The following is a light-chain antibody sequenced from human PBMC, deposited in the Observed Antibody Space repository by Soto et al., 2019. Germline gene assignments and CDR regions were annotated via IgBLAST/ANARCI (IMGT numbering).Light chain of an antibody. V-gene: IGKV1-39*01. J-gene: IGKJ1*01. CDR3: QQSYSTPRT. Sequence: QLTKSQSSLSAYVLYSITTPCWASQSISSYLNWYQQKPGKAPKLLIYAASSLQSGVPSRFSGSGSGTDFTLTISSLQPEDFATYYCQQSYSTPRTFGQGTKVDI. CDR2: AAS. CDR1: QSISSY.